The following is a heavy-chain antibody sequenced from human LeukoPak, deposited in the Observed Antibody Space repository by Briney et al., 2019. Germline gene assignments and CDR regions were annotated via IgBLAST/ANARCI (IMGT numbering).Heavy chain of an antibody. V-gene: IGHV4-39*02. CDR2: IYYRGST. CDR1: GGSINSTSYF. CDR3: ARYLNYGTFSAAFDI. J-gene: IGHJ3*02. D-gene: IGHD2/OR15-2a*01. Sequence: PSETLSLTCTVSGGSINSTSYFWGWIRQPPGKGLEWIGNIYYRGSTYYNPSLKSRLTISVDTSKNHFSLKLSSVTAADTAVYYCARYLNYGTFSAAFDIWGQGTLVTVSS.